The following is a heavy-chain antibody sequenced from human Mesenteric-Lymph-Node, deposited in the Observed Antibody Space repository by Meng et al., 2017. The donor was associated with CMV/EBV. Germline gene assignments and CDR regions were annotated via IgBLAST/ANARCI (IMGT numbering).Heavy chain of an antibody. J-gene: IGHJ4*02. CDR1: GFTFSSYG. D-gene: IGHD6-6*01. CDR2: IRYDGSNK. CDR3: ATEREYSSSLDY. Sequence: GESLKISCAASGFTFSSYGMHWVRQAPGKGLEWVAFIRYDGSNKYYADSVKGRFTISRDKSKNTLYLQMNSLRAEDTAVYYCATEREYSSSLDYWGQGTLVTVSS. V-gene: IGHV3-30*02.